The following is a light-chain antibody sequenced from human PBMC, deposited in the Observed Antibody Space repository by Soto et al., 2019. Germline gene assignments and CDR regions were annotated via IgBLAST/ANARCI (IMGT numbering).Light chain of an antibody. V-gene: IGKV1-17*01. CDR2: AAS. Sequence: DIQMTQSPSTLPASVGDRVTITCRASHDISTFLAWYQQKPGKAPKRLIYAASSLQTGVPSRFSGSGSATEFTLTISSLQPEDSATYYCLQYNSYPPYTFGQGTRLEIK. J-gene: IGKJ5*01. CDR3: LQYNSYPPYT. CDR1: HDISTF.